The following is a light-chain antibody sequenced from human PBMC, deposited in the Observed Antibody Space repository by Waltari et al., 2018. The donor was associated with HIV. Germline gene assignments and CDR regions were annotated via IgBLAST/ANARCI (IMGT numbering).Light chain of an antibody. V-gene: IGLV2-14*01. J-gene: IGLJ3*02. Sequence: HSALTQPASVSGSPGQSITISCSGTVTDIDVYNFVSWYRQYPGLAPQLVLSGVSSRPSGVSLRFSGSKSGDTASLTISGLEAEDEAHYYCSSYTRNHSLVFGGGTKLTVL. CDR3: SSYTRNHSLV. CDR2: GVS. CDR1: VTDIDVYNF.